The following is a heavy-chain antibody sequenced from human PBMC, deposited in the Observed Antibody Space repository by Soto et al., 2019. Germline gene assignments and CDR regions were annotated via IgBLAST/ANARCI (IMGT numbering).Heavy chain of an antibody. J-gene: IGHJ3*02. V-gene: IGHV1-2*04. CDR3: ARSGISGTYYDAFDI. CDR2: INPNSGGS. CDR1: GYTFTDYY. Sequence: QVQLVQSGAEVKKPGASVKVSCKASGYTFTDYYLHWVRQAPGQGLEWMGWINPNSGGSNYVQKFQGWVTMTRDTYISTAYMEWSRLKSDDTAVYYCARSGISGTYYDAFDIWRQGTMVTVSS. D-gene: IGHD1-26*01.